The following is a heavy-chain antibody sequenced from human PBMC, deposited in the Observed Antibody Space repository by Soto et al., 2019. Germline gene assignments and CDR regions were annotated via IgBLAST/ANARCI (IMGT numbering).Heavy chain of an antibody. CDR3: ARDHSGSYSTRPKDAFDI. CDR1: GYTFTSYG. J-gene: IGHJ3*02. V-gene: IGHV1-18*01. Sequence: ASVKVSCKASGYTFTSYGISWVRQAPGQGLEWMGWISAYNGNTNYAQKLQGRVTMTTDTSTGTAYMELRSLRSDDTAVYYCARDHSGSYSTRPKDAFDIWSQGTMVTVSS. CDR2: ISAYNGNT. D-gene: IGHD1-26*01.